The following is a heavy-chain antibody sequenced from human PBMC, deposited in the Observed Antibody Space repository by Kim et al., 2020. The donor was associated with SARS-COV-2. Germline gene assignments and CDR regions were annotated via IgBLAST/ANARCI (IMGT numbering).Heavy chain of an antibody. J-gene: IGHJ6*01. CDR1: GGSFSGYY. D-gene: IGHD2-8*02. Sequence: SETLSLTCAVYGGSFSGYYWSWIRQPPGKGLEWIGEINHSGSTNYNPSLKSRVTISVDTSKNQFSLKLSSVTAAATAVYYCARGTDGLGDIVLVVWRYY. V-gene: IGHV4-34*01. CDR2: INHSGST. CDR3: ARGTDGLGDIVLVVWRYY.